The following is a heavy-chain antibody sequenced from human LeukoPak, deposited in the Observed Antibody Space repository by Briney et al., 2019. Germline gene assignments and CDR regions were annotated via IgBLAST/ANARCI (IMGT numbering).Heavy chain of an antibody. Sequence: GGSLRLSCAGSGYIFNDYYMTWVRQAPGKGLEWVSAISGSGGSTYYADSVKGRFTISRDNSKNTLYLQMNSLRAEDTAVYYCARRLIYYYYYMDVWGKGTTVTVSS. CDR2: ISGSGGST. CDR3: ARRLIYYYYYMDV. CDR1: GYIFNDYY. V-gene: IGHV3-23*01. J-gene: IGHJ6*03. D-gene: IGHD2-8*01.